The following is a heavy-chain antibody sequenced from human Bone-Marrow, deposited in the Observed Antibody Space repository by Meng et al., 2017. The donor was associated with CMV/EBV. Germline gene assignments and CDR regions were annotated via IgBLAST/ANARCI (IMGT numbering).Heavy chain of an antibody. CDR3: ARLGVGATKTFDY. V-gene: IGHV1-2*02. J-gene: IGHJ4*02. CDR1: GYTFTGYY. CDR2: INPNSGGT. D-gene: IGHD1-26*01. Sequence: ASVKVSCKASGYTFTGYYMHWVRQAPGQGLEWMGWINPNSGGTNYAQKFQGRVTMTRDTSISTAYLQWSSLKASDTAMYYCARLGVGATKTFDYWGQGTLVTVSS.